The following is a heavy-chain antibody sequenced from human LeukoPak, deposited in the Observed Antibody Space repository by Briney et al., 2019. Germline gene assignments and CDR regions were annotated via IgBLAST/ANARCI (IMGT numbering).Heavy chain of an antibody. J-gene: IGHJ4*02. V-gene: IGHV1-8*01. CDR1: GYTFTSYD. CDR2: MNPNSGNT. D-gene: IGHD3-22*01. CDR3: ARGPPYYYDSSGYYSN. Sequence: ASVKVSCKASGYTFTSYDINWVRQAAGQGLEWMGWMNPNSGNTVYAQKFQGRVTMTRNTSISTAYMELSSLRSEDTAVYYCARGPPYYYDSSGYYSNWGQGTLVTVSS.